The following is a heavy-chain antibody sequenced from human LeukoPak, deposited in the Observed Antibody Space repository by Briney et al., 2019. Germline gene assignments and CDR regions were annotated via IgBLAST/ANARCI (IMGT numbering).Heavy chain of an antibody. CDR3: ARADCSSSSCYTVSY. D-gene: IGHD2-2*01. CDR1: GFTFNSYA. J-gene: IGHJ4*02. V-gene: IGHV3-64*01. CDR2: IDSIGDST. Sequence: GGSLRLSCAASGFTFNSYAMQWVRRAPGKGLEYVSGIDSIGDSTYYANSVEGRFSISRDNSKNTVYLQMDSLKAEDMAVYYCARADCSSSSCYTVSYWGQGTLVTVSS.